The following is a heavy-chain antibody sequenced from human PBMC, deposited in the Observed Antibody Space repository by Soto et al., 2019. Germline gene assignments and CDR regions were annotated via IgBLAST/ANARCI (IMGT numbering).Heavy chain of an antibody. J-gene: IGHJ3*02. Sequence: GGSLRLSCAASGFTFSSYGMHWVRQAPGKGLEWVAVIWYDGSNKYYADSVKGRFTIYRDNSKNTLYLQMNSLRAEDTAVYYCARDPTSFTRSSPGAFDIWGQGTMVTVSS. CDR3: ARDPTSFTRSSPGAFDI. CDR1: GFTFSSYG. CDR2: IWYDGSNK. V-gene: IGHV3-33*08. D-gene: IGHD6-6*01.